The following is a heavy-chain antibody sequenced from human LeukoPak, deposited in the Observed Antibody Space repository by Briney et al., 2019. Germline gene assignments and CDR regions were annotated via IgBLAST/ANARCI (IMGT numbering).Heavy chain of an antibody. D-gene: IGHD3-10*01. CDR2: INSDESIT. J-gene: IGHJ4*02. CDR3: ARGGQSGLGY. CDR1: GFTVSSYW. V-gene: IGHV3-74*01. Sequence: GGSLRLSCAASGFTVSSYWINWVRQPPGKGLVWVSHINSDESITNYADSVKGRFTISRDNAKNTLYLQMNSLRDDDTAVYYCARGGQSGLGYWGQGTLVTVSS.